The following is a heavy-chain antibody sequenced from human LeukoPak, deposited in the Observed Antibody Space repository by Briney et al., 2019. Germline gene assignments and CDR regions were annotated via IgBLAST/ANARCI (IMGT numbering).Heavy chain of an antibody. D-gene: IGHD2-2*01. J-gene: IGHJ4*02. CDR1: GGAIRSGGYY. CDR2: IYYSGST. CDR3: AREGSRTSSLGYYFDY. V-gene: IGHV4-31*03. Sequence: PSGALSLTCTVSGGAIRSGGYYWSWIRQHPGKGLEWLGYIYYSGSTYYNPSLKRRVPISGDTSKNQVSLTLSSVSPADTSVYYCAREGSRTSSLGYYFDYWAQGTLDSVPS.